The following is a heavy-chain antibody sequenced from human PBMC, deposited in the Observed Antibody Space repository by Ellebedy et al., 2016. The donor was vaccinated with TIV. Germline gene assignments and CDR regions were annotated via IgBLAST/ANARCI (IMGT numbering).Heavy chain of an antibody. Sequence: ASVKVSCKASGYTFNSYSISWLRQAPGQGPEWMGWISAYTGETRYSQKYQGRVTLTTDTSTTTAYMELRGLRSDDTAVYYCARVLRATSGMDVWGQGTTVIVS. D-gene: IGHD4/OR15-4a*01. V-gene: IGHV1-18*01. CDR1: GYTFNSYS. CDR2: ISAYTGET. CDR3: ARVLRATSGMDV. J-gene: IGHJ6*02.